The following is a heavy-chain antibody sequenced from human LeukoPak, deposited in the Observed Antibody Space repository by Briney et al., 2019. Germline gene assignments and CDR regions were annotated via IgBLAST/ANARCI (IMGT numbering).Heavy chain of an antibody. D-gene: IGHD2-8*02. CDR3: ARDEGGVWSSASDY. CDR1: GFTFSSYW. Sequence: GGSLRLSCAASGFTFSSYWMHWVRQAPGKGLVWVSRTNSDGSSTSYADSVRGRFTISRDNAKNTLYLQMNSLRAEDTAVYYCARDEGGVWSSASDYWGQGTLVTVSS. V-gene: IGHV3-74*01. CDR2: TNSDGSST. J-gene: IGHJ4*02.